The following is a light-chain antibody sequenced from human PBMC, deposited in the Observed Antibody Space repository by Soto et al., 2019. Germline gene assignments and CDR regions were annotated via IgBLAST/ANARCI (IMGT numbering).Light chain of an antibody. CDR2: GAS. J-gene: IGKJ4*01. V-gene: IGKV3-11*01. Sequence: ESGLIQSPTTLSYDPGKSAALSCQASQSVHNFLAWYQQKPGQAPRLLIYGASNRAAGIPDRFSGSGSGTDFTLTISSLEPEDFAAYYCQQQSNWPLTSAGGTKVDIK. CDR3: QQQSNWPLT. CDR1: QSVHNF.